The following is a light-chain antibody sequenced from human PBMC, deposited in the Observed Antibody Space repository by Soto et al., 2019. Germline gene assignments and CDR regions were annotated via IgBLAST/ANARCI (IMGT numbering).Light chain of an antibody. Sequence: EIVMTQFPATLSVSPGERATLSCRASQNIGNNLAWYQQKPGQAPRLLIYAATTRATGVPARFSGSGSGKEFTLTISNLEAEDFAVYHWHEYCNTFRTFGQGTKGGYQ. CDR2: AAT. CDR1: QNIGNN. CDR3: HEYCNTFRT. J-gene: IGKJ1*01. V-gene: IGKV3-15*01.